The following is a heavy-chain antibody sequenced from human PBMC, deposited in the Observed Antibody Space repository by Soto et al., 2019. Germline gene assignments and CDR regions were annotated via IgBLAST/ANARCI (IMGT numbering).Heavy chain of an antibody. Sequence: EVQLVESRGGLVQPGGSLRLSCAASGFTFSSYDMHWVRQATGKGLEWVSAIGTAGDTYYPGSVKGRFTISRENAKNSLYLQMTSLRAGDTAVYYCARLSIAVAGTSWYFDLWGRGTLVTVSS. J-gene: IGHJ2*01. CDR2: IGTAGDT. D-gene: IGHD6-19*01. CDR3: ARLSIAVAGTSWYFDL. V-gene: IGHV3-13*04. CDR1: GFTFSSYD.